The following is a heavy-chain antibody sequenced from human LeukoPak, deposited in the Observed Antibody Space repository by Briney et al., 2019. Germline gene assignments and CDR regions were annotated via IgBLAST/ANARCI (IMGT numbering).Heavy chain of an antibody. CDR1: GFTFSSYA. CDR3: AKDWGRYYYDSNGYPDY. V-gene: IGHV3-23*01. Sequence: GGSLRLSCAASGFTFSSYAMSWVRQAPGKGLEWVSGISGSGGSTYYADSVKGRFTISRDNSKNTLYLQMNSLRAEDTAVYYCAKDWGRYYYDSNGYPDYWGQGTLVTVSS. J-gene: IGHJ4*02. D-gene: IGHD3-22*01. CDR2: ISGSGGST.